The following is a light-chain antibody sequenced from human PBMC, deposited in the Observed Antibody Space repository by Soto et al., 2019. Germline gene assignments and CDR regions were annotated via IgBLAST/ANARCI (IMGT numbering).Light chain of an antibody. CDR2: GNS. J-gene: IGLJ1*01. V-gene: IGLV1-40*01. CDR1: NSNIGAGYD. Sequence: QSALTQPPPVSGAPGQRVTISCTGSNSNIGAGYDVHWYQQLPGTAPKLLIYGNSNRPSGVPDRFSGSKSGTSASLTITGLQAEDEADYYCQSYGDSLSGYVFGTGTKVTVL. CDR3: QSYGDSLSGYV.